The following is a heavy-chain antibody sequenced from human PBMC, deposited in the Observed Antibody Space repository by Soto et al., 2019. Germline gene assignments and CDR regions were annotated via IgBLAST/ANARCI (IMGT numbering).Heavy chain of an antibody. D-gene: IGHD3-3*01. V-gene: IGHV4-59*01. Sequence: SETLSLTCTVSGGSISSYCWSWIRQPPGKGLEWIGYIFYSGSTNYNPSLKSRVTISVDTSKNQFSLKLSSVTAADTAVYYCARNTXTYDFWSGYTYPNWFDPWGQGTLVTVSS. J-gene: IGHJ5*02. CDR1: GGSISSYC. CDR3: ARNTXTYDFWSGYTYPNWFDP. CDR2: IFYSGST.